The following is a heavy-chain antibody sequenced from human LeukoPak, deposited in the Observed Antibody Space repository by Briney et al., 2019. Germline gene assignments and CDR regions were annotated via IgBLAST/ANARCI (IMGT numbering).Heavy chain of an antibody. V-gene: IGHV4-34*01. Sequence: SETLSLTCAVYGGSFSGYYWSWIRQPPGKGLEWIGEINHSGSTNYNPSLKSRVTISVDTSKNQFSLKLSSVTAADTAVYYCASQYYYGSGSYFATIKYFQHWGRGTLVTVSS. D-gene: IGHD3-10*01. CDR1: GGSFSGYY. CDR2: INHSGST. J-gene: IGHJ1*01. CDR3: ASQYYYGSGSYFATIKYFQH.